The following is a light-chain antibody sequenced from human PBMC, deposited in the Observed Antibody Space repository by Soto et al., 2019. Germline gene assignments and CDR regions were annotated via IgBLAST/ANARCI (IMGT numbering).Light chain of an antibody. CDR3: SSYAGSNNFPYV. Sequence: QSALTQPPSASGSPGQSVTISCTGTSSDVGGYNYVSWYQQHPGKAPKLMIYEVSKRPSGVPDRFSGSKSGNTASLTVFGLQVEDEADYYCSSYAGSNNFPYVFGTGTKVTVL. V-gene: IGLV2-8*01. CDR1: SSDVGGYNY. J-gene: IGLJ1*01. CDR2: EVS.